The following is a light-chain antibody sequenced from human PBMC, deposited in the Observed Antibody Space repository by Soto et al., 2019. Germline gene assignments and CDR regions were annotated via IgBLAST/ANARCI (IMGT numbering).Light chain of an antibody. CDR1: QSVGNN. CDR2: GVS. V-gene: IGKV3-15*01. CDR3: QQYSNWPLT. Sequence: EIVMTQSPVTLSVSPRERATLSCRASQSVGNNFAWYQQKPGQAPRLLIYGVSIRATGVPSRFSGSGSGTEFTLTISSLQSEDFAVYYCQQYSNWPLTFGGGTKVDIK. J-gene: IGKJ4*01.